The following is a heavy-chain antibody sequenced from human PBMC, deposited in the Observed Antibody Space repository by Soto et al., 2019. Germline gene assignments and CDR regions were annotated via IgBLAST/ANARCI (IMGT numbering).Heavy chain of an antibody. Sequence: EVQLVETGGGLIQPGGSLRLSCAASGFTVSSNYMSWVRQAPGKGLEWVSVIYSGGSTYYADSVKGRFTISRDNSKNTLYLQMNSLRAEDTAVYYCARDIYDSSGYYGDYWGQGTLVTVSS. CDR1: GFTVSSNY. CDR2: IYSGGST. D-gene: IGHD3-22*01. CDR3: ARDIYDSSGYYGDY. V-gene: IGHV3-53*02. J-gene: IGHJ4*02.